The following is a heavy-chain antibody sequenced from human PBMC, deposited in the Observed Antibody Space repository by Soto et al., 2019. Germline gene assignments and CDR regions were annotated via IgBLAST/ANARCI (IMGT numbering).Heavy chain of an antibody. D-gene: IGHD3-22*01. J-gene: IGHJ3*02. Sequence: GESLKISCKGSGYSFTSYWIGWVRQMPGKGLEWMGIIYPGDSDTRYSPSFQGQVTISADKSISTAYLQWSSLKASDTAMYYCARPDYYDSSGYSWASYAFDIWGQGTMVTVSS. CDR3: ARPDYYDSSGYSWASYAFDI. CDR2: IYPGDSDT. CDR1: GYSFTSYW. V-gene: IGHV5-51*01.